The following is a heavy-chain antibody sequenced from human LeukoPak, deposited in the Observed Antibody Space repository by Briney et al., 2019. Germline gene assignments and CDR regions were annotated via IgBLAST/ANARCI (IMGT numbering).Heavy chain of an antibody. CDR3: AKDLGDTALTFFSPFDY. Sequence: SVKVSCKASGGTFSSYAISWVRQAPGQGLEWMGGIIPIFGTANYAQKFQGRVTITADESTSTAYMELSSLRSEDTAVYYCAKDLGDTALTFFSPFDYWGQGTLVTVSS. D-gene: IGHD5-18*01. CDR1: GGTFSSYA. CDR2: IIPIFGTA. V-gene: IGHV1-69*13. J-gene: IGHJ4*02.